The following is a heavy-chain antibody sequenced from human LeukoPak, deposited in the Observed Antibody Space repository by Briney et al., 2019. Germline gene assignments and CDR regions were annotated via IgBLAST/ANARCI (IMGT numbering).Heavy chain of an antibody. D-gene: IGHD4-17*01. V-gene: IGHV1-2*02. CDR1: GYTFTGYY. CDR2: INPNSGGT. CDR3: ARTLTVTTHGHGGDY. J-gene: IGHJ4*02. Sequence: ASVKVSCKASGYTFTGYYMHWVRQAPGQGLEWMGWINPNSGGTNYAQKFQGRVTMTRDTSISTAYMELSSLRSEDTAVYYCARTLTVTTHGHGGDYWGQGTLVTVSS.